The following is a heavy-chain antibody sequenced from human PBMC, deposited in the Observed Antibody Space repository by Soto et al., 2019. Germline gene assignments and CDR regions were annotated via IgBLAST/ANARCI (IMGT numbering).Heavy chain of an antibody. D-gene: IGHD4-17*01. CDR1: GFTFSSYG. Sequence: GGSLRLSCAASGFTFSSYGMHWVRQAPGKGLEWVAVISYDGSNKYYADSVKGRFTISRDNSKNTLYLQMNSLRAEDTAVYYCAKDPGYGDTHYFDYWGQGTLVTVSS. CDR2: ISYDGSNK. J-gene: IGHJ4*02. V-gene: IGHV3-30*18. CDR3: AKDPGYGDTHYFDY.